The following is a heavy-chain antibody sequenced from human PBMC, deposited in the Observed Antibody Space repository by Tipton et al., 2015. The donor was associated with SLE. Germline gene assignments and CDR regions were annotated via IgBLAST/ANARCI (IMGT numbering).Heavy chain of an antibody. CDR1: GGSFSGYF. J-gene: IGHJ6*02. CDR3: ARGRPPYYYGMDV. CDR2: IYHSGST. V-gene: IGHV4-34*01. Sequence: TLSLTCAVYGGSFSGYFWSWIRQPPGKGLEWIGEIYHSGSTNYNPSLKSRVTISVDTSKNQFSLKLSSVTAADAAVYYCARGRPPYYYGMDVWGQGTTVTVSS.